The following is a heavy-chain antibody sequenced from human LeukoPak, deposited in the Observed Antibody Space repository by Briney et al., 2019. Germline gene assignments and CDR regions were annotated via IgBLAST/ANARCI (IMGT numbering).Heavy chain of an antibody. CDR2: IIPIFGTA. D-gene: IGHD3-10*01. J-gene: IGHJ5*02. CDR3: AREFTMVLGVIIYNWFDP. CDR1: GGTFSSYA. V-gene: IGHV1-69*13. Sequence: ASVKVSCKASGGTFSSYAISWVRQAPGQGLEWMGGIIPIFGTANYAQKFQGRVTITADESTSTAYMELSSLRSEDTAVYYCAREFTMVLGVIIYNWFDPWGQGTLVTVSS.